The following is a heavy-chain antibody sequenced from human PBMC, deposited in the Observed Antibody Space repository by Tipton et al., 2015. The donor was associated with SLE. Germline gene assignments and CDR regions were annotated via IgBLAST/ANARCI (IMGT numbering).Heavy chain of an antibody. CDR3: ARISRRDPWNHYHPTDAFDF. CDR2: ISYGGGT. V-gene: IGHV4-59*01. D-gene: IGHD1-1*01. CDR1: GGSISSNY. J-gene: IGHJ3*01. Sequence: TLSLTCSVSGGSISSNYWIWIRQPPGKGLEWIGYISYGGGTNYNPSLKSRVTISVDTSKNQFSLKLTSVIAADTAVYYCARISRRDPWNHYHPTDAFDFWGQGTMVTVSS.